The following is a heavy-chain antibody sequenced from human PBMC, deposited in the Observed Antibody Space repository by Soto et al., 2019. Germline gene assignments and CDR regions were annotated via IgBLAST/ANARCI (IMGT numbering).Heavy chain of an antibody. CDR3: TTDHSGYEIGYYYYYYGMDV. CDR2: IKSKTDGGTT. D-gene: IGHD5-12*01. V-gene: IGHV3-15*07. J-gene: IGHJ6*02. CDR1: GFTFSNAW. Sequence: GGSLRLSCAASGFTFSNAWMNWVRQAPGKGLEWVGRIKSKTDGGTTDYAAPVKGRFTISRDDSKNTLYLQMNSLKTEDTAVYYCTTDHSGYEIGYYYYYYGMDVWGQGTTVTVSS.